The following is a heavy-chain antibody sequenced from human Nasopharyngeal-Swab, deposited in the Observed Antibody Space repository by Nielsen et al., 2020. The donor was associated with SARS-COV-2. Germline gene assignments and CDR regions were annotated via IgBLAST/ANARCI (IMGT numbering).Heavy chain of an antibody. V-gene: IGHV4-39*01. J-gene: IGHJ4*02. D-gene: IGHD3-16*02. Sequence: SETLSLTCTVSGGSISSSYSYWGWIRQPPGKGLEWIGSIYYSGSTYYNPPLKSRVTISVDTSKNQFSLKLSSVTAADTAVYYCARVWEGDPPGGLIVHFDYWGQGTLVTVSS. CDR2: IYYSGST. CDR3: ARVWEGDPPGGLIVHFDY. CDR1: GGSISSSYSY.